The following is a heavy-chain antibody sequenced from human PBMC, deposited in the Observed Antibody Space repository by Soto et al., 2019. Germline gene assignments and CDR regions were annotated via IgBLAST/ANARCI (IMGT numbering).Heavy chain of an antibody. CDR3: VGDRAADWYLDL. V-gene: IGHV1-3*04. CDR1: GYSFTSCA. J-gene: IGHJ2*01. Sequence: QVQVVQSGAEVKKPGASVRLSCKTSGYSFTSCAIHWVRQAPGQGFEWMGWINTDSGTTKYSQKFQGRVTITRDASASTAYMELSSLSSEDTTIYYCVGDRAADWYLDLWGRGTLVTVSS. CDR2: INTDSGTT. D-gene: IGHD6-25*01.